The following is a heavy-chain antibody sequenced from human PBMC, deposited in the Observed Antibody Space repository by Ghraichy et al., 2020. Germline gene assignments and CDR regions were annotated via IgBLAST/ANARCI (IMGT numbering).Heavy chain of an antibody. CDR1: GGSFSGYY. V-gene: IGHV4-34*01. CDR3: ARRSNRMVRGVPLXXWFDP. J-gene: IGHJ5*02. Sequence: SETLSLTCAVYGGSFSGYYWSWIRQPPGKGLEXXXEINHSGSTNYNPSLKSRVTISVDTSKNQFSLKLSSVTAPDPAGYYCARRSNRMVRGVPLXXWFDPWGQXXXVTXSS. CDR2: INHSGST. D-gene: IGHD3-10*01.